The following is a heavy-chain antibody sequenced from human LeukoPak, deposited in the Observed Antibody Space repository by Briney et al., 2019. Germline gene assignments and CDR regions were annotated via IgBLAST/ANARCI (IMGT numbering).Heavy chain of an antibody. V-gene: IGHV4-59*01. CDR3: ARAMITGTHDY. D-gene: IGHD1-7*01. CDR1: GGSISSYY. Sequence: SGTPSLTCTVSGGSISSYYWSWIRQPPGKGLEWIGYIYYSGSTNYNPSLKSRVTISVDTSKNQFSLKLSSVTAADTAVYYCARAMITGTHDYWGQGTLVTVSS. CDR2: IYYSGST. J-gene: IGHJ4*02.